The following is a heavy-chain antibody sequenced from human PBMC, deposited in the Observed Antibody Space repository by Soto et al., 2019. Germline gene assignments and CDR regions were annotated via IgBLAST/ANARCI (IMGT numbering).Heavy chain of an antibody. CDR2: MNPNSGNT. V-gene: IGHV1-8*01. CDR1: GYTFTSYD. Sequence: ASVKVSCKASGYTFTSYDINWVRQATGQGLEWMGWMNPNSGNTGYAQKFQGRVTMTRNTSISTAYMELSSLRSEDTAVYYCARDPVTPKVVWYFDLWGRGTLVTVSS. J-gene: IGHJ2*01. D-gene: IGHD2-2*01. CDR3: ARDPVTPKVVWYFDL.